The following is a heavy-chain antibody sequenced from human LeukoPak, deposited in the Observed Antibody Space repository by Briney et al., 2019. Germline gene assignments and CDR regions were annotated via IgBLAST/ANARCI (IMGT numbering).Heavy chain of an antibody. V-gene: IGHV4-61*01. CDR2: ISYSGST. CDR3: ARHPRGTNKLFDY. D-gene: IGHD3-16*01. Sequence: SETLSLTCTVSGGSVSSGNYYWSWIRQPPGKGLEWIGYISYSGSTYYNPSLKSRVTISVDTSKNQFSLKLSSVTAADTAVYYCARHPRGTNKLFDYWGQGTLVTVSS. J-gene: IGHJ4*02. CDR1: GGSVSSGNYY.